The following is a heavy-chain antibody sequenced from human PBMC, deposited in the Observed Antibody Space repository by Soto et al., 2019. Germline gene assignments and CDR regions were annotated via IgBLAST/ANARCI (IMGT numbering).Heavy chain of an antibody. CDR3: ARGPQFIAARPGKFDY. CDR1: GFSFNSYS. V-gene: IGHV3-21*02. Sequence: EVELVESGGGLGKPGGSLRLSCAASGFSFNSYSMNWVRQAPGKGLEWVSSISSGSSYIYYADSLRGRFTISRDNAKNSLYLQMNSLRAEDTGVYYCARGPQFIAARPGKFDYCGQGTLVTVSS. D-gene: IGHD6-6*01. J-gene: IGHJ4*02. CDR2: ISSGSSYI.